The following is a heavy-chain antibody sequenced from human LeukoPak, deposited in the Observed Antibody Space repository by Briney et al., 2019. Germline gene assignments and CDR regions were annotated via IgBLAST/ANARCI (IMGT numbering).Heavy chain of an antibody. Sequence: SETLSLTCAVYGGSFSGYYWSWIRQPPGKGLEWIGEINHSGSTNYNPSLKSRVTISVDTSKNQFSLKLSSVTAADTAVYYCARQKRGITMVRGVSRYYYYYMDVWGKGTTVTISS. V-gene: IGHV4-34*01. CDR3: ARQKRGITMVRGVSRYYYYYMDV. J-gene: IGHJ6*03. CDR2: INHSGST. D-gene: IGHD3-10*01. CDR1: GGSFSGYY.